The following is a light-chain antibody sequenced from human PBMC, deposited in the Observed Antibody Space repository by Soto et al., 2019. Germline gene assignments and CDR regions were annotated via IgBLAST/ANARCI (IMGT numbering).Light chain of an antibody. J-gene: IGKJ4*01. CDR1: QSVGDN. CDR2: DAS. V-gene: IGKV3-15*01. Sequence: TVMTQSPAALSVSPGDRASLSCRASQSVGDNLAWYQVRPGQSPRLLIYDASTRATGVPVRFTGSGSGTEFTLTIASLQSDDIASYYCQQYDDWPPLTFGGGTKV. CDR3: QQYDDWPPLT.